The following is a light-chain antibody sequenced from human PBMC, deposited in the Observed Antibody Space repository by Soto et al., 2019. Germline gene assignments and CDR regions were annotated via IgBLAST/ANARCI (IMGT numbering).Light chain of an antibody. CDR3: QQRSAWPIT. CDR1: QNLDSY. J-gene: IGKJ4*01. Sequence: EIVLTQSPATLSLSPGERATLSCRASQNLDSYLAWYQQKPGQPPRLLIYDASSRATGIPARFSGSGSGTDFTLTISSLEAEDFAVYYCQQRSAWPITFGGGTKLEIK. V-gene: IGKV3-11*01. CDR2: DAS.